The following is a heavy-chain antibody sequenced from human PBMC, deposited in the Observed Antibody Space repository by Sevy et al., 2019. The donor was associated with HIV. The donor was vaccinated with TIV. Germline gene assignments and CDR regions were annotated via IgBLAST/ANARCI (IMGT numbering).Heavy chain of an antibody. CDR3: AREFCGGECYSEDYYYYYGMDV. V-gene: IGHV1-2*02. Sequence: ASVKVSCKASGYTFTGYYMHWVRQAPGQGLEWMGWINPNRGGTNDAQKFQGRVTMTRDTSISTAYTELSRLRSDDTAMYYCAREFCGGECYSEDYYYYYGMDVWGQGTTVTVSS. D-gene: IGHD2-21*01. CDR1: GYTFTGYY. CDR2: INPNRGGT. J-gene: IGHJ6*02.